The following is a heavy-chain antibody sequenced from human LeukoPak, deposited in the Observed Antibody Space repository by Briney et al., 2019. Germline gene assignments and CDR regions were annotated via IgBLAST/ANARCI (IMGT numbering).Heavy chain of an antibody. D-gene: IGHD6-13*01. CDR3: ARDSSSWYGGIDY. CDR1: GFTFSSYA. Sequence: GRSLRLSCAASGFTFSSYAMHWVCEALGKGLEWVAVISYGGSNKYYADSVKGRFTISRDNSKNTLYLQMNSLRAEDTAVYYCARDSSSWYGGIDYWGQGTLVAVSS. V-gene: IGHV3-30-3*01. J-gene: IGHJ4*02. CDR2: ISYGGSNK.